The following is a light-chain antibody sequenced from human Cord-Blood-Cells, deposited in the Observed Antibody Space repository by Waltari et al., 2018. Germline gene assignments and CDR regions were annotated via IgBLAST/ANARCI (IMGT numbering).Light chain of an antibody. CDR1: SSDVGGYNY. Sequence: QSALTQPASVSGSPGQSITISCTGTSSDVGGYNYVSWYQQHPDKAPKLMIYEVSKPTSVVSHGFSCAISGNTASLTIAGRQAEDEADYYCSSYTSSSTLVVFGGGTKLTVL. CDR3: SSYTSSSTLVV. V-gene: IGLV2-14*01. CDR2: EVS. J-gene: IGLJ2*01.